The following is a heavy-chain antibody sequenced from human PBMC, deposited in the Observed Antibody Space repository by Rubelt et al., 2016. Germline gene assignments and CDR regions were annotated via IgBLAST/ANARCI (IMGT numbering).Heavy chain of an antibody. Sequence: EVQLVESGGNLVQPGGSLRLSCAASGFTFSEFWMHWVRQAPGKGLVWVSFIYRDGNTYYADSVKGRFTISRDSSKNTVYLQMNSLRVEDTAVYYCTRVAHSSGASYVDYWGQGTLVTVSS. CDR1: GFTFSEFW. D-gene: IGHD2-8*02. CDR2: IYRDGNT. J-gene: IGHJ4*02. CDR3: TRVAHSSGASYVDY. V-gene: IGHV3-66*01.